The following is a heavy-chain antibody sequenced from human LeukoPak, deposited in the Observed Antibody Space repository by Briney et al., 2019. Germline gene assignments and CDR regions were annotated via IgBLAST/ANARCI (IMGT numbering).Heavy chain of an antibody. CDR1: GYRFISYW. Sequence: GESLKISCKSSGYRFISYWIGWVRQMPGKGLEWMGIISPGDSDTGYSPSFQAQVTISADKSISTAYLQWSSLKASDTAMYYCARRYCSAGSCLDYWGQGTLVTVSS. D-gene: IGHD2-15*01. CDR3: ARRYCSAGSCLDY. J-gene: IGHJ4*02. CDR2: ISPGDSDT. V-gene: IGHV5-51*01.